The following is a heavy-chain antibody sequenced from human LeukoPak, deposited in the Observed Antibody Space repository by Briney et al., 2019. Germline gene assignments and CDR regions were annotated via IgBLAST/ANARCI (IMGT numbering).Heavy chain of an antibody. CDR3: ARRLPYGSGSYFWFDP. J-gene: IGHJ5*02. Sequence: SETLSLTCAVYGGSFSGYYWSWIRQPPGKGLEWIGEINHSGSTNYNPSLKRRVTISVDTSKNQFSLKLSSVTAADTAVYYCARRLPYGSGSYFWFDPWGQGTLVTVSS. CDR1: GGSFSGYY. CDR2: INHSGST. V-gene: IGHV4-34*01. D-gene: IGHD3-10*01.